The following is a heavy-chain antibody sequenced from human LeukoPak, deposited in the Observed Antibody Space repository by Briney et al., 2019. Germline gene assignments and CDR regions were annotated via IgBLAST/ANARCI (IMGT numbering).Heavy chain of an antibody. CDR1: GGSISSSSYY. D-gene: IGHD6-19*01. V-gene: IGHV4-39*07. J-gene: IGHJ4*02. Sequence: SETLSLTCTVSGGSISSSSYYWGWIRQPPGKGLEWIGSNYYSGSTYYNPSLKSRVTISVDTSKNQFSLKLSSVTAADTAVYYCARVTKWLVSYYFDYWGQGTLVTVSS. CDR3: ARVTKWLVSYYFDY. CDR2: NYYSGST.